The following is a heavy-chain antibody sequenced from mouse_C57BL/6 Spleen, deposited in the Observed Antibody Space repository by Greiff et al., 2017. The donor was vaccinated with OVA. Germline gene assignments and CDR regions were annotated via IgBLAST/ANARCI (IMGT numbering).Heavy chain of an antibody. Sequence: EVKLVESEGGLVQPGSSMKLSCTASGFTFSDYYMAWVRQVPEKGLEWVANINYDGSSTYYLDSLKSRFIISRDNAKNILYLQMSSLKSEDTATYYCAREGDGSSYAYWGQGTLVTVSA. CDR2: INYDGSST. CDR1: GFTFSDYY. V-gene: IGHV5-16*01. D-gene: IGHD1-1*01. J-gene: IGHJ3*01. CDR3: AREGDGSSYAY.